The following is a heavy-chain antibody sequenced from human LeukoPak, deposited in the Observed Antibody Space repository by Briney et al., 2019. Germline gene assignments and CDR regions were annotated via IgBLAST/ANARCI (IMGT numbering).Heavy chain of an antibody. CDR1: GFTFSNAW. CDR2: IKSKTDGGTT. D-gene: IGHD3-22*01. V-gene: IGHV3-15*01. Sequence: GGSLRLSCAASGFTFSNAWMSWVRQAPGKGLEWVGRIKSKTDGGTTDYAAPVKGRFTISRDDSKNTLYLQMNSLKTEDTAVYYRTTVPMIVPGDNDYWGQGTLVTVSS. J-gene: IGHJ4*02. CDR3: TTVPMIVPGDNDY.